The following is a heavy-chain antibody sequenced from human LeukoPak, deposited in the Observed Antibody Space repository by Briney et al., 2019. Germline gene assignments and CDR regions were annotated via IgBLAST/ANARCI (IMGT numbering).Heavy chain of an antibody. D-gene: IGHD5-18*01. V-gene: IGHV3-21*01. CDR1: GFTLSSYT. CDR2: ISGSSSNI. J-gene: IGHJ3*02. Sequence: GGSLRLSCVVSGFTLSSYTLNWFRQAPGKGLEWVSSISGSSSNIHYADSMNGRFTISRDNAENSLYLQVNSLTAEDTAMYYCARGYYIWGQGTMVTVSS. CDR3: ARGYYI.